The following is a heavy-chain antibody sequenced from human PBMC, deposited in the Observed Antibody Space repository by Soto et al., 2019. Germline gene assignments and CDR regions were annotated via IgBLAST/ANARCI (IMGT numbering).Heavy chain of an antibody. CDR2: IYYSGST. J-gene: IGHJ4*02. V-gene: IGHV4-59*01. CDR3: ARARGYYYDSSGYYDY. D-gene: IGHD3-22*01. Sequence: SETLSLTCTVSGGSISSYYWSWIRQPPGKGLEWIGYIYYSGSTNYNPSLKSRVTISVDTSKNQFSLKLSSVTAADTAVYYCARARGYYYDSSGYYDYWGQGTLVTVLL. CDR1: GGSISSYY.